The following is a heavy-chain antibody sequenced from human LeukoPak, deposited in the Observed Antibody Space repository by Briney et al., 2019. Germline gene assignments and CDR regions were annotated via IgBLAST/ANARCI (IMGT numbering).Heavy chain of an antibody. CDR2: IYYSGST. V-gene: IGHV4-59*12. J-gene: IGHJ4*02. D-gene: IGHD6-6*01. CDR3: ARIGGLAARHQSVGLDY. Sequence: PSETLSLTCSVSGGSITGYYWSWIRQPPGKGLEWIGYIYYSGSTNYNPSLKSRVTISVDTSKNQFSLKLSSVTAADTAVYYCARIGGLAARHQSVGLDYWGQGTLVTVSS. CDR1: GGSITGYY.